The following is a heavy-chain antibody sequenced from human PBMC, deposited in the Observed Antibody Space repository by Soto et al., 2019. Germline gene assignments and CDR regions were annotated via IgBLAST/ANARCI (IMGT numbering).Heavy chain of an antibody. D-gene: IGHD3-22*01. CDR2: IDTSDSQT. Sequence: PGESLKISCKGSGYSLAGYWITWVRQKPGKGLERMGRIDTSDSQTYYSPSLRGHVTISATKSITTVFLQWSSLRASDAAMYYCARQIYDSDTGPNFRYYFDSWGQGTPVTVSS. CDR3: ARQIYDSDTGPNFRYYFDS. J-gene: IGHJ4*02. CDR1: GYSLAGYW. V-gene: IGHV5-10-1*01.